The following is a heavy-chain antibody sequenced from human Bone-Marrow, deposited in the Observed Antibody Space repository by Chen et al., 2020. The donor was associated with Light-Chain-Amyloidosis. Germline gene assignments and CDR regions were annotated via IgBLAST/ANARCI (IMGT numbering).Heavy chain of an antibody. J-gene: IGHJ4*02. CDR2: IYPDDSDA. CDR3: ARRRDGYNFDY. V-gene: IGHV5-51*01. CDR1: GYTFPNYW. D-gene: IGHD5-12*01. Sequence: VQLEQSGPEVKKPGESLKIPCKGPGYTFPNYWIGWVRQMPGKGLEWMGVIYPDDSDARYSPSFEGQVTISADKSITTAYLQWRSLKASDTAMYYCARRRDGYNFDYWGQGTLVTVSS.